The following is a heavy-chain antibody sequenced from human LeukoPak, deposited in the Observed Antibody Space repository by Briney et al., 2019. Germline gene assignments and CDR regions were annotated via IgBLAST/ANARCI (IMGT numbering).Heavy chain of an antibody. CDR2: IHYRGST. CDR1: GDSISTYY. CDR3: ARSRSGYSYEHGAFEI. Sequence: SETLSLTCTVSGDSISTYYWSWIRQPPGKGLEWLAYIHYRGSTTYNPSLRSRVTISVDTSRNQFSLKLSSVIAADTAVYYCARSRSGYSYEHGAFEIWGQGTMVTVSS. V-gene: IGHV4-59*01. D-gene: IGHD5-18*01. J-gene: IGHJ3*02.